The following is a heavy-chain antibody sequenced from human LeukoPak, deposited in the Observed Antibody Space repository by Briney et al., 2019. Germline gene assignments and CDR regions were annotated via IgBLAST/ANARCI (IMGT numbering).Heavy chain of an antibody. CDR3: ARAGYVGYCSGGSCYPHFDY. J-gene: IGHJ4*02. D-gene: IGHD2-15*01. CDR1: GGSISSGGYY. CDR2: IYYSGST. Sequence: SETLSLTCTVSGGSISSGGYYWSWIRQHPGKGLEWIGYIYYSGSTYYNPSLKSRVTISVDTSKNQFSLKLSSVTAADTAVYYCARAGYVGYCSGGSCYPHFDYWGQGTLATVSS. V-gene: IGHV4-31*03.